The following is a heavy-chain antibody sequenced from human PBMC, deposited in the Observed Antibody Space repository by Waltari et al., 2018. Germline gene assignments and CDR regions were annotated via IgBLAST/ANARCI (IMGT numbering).Heavy chain of an antibody. V-gene: IGHV4-59*11. CDR2: IYYSGST. Sequence: QVQLQESGPGLVKPSETLSLTCTVSGGSISSHYWSWIRQPPGKGLEWIGYIYYSGSTNYNPSLKSRVTISVDTSKNQFSLKLSSVTAADTAVYYCARGEVIDYWGQGTLVTVSS. D-gene: IGHD1-26*01. CDR1: GGSISSHY. CDR3: ARGEVIDY. J-gene: IGHJ4*02.